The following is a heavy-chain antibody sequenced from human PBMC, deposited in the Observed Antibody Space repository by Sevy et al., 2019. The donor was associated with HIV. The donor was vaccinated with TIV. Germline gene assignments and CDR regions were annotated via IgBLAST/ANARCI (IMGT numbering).Heavy chain of an antibody. V-gene: IGHV1-8*01. CDR3: ASGGNGDFWSYEYYYYGMDV. J-gene: IGHJ6*02. CDR1: GYTFTSYD. D-gene: IGHD3-3*01. Sequence: ASVKVSCEASGYTFTSYDINWVRQATGQGLEWMGWMSPNSGATGFAQKFQGRVTLTRNTSISTAYMKVSSLRSEDTAAYYCASGGNGDFWSYEYYYYGMDVWGQGTTVTVSS. CDR2: MSPNSGAT.